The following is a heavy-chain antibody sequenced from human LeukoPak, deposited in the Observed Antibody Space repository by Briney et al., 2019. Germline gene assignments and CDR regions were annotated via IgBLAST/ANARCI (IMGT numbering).Heavy chain of an antibody. CDR1: GYTFTSYG. CDR3: ARNGRGTYYYFDL. CDR2: ISAYNGDT. D-gene: IGHD2-21*01. J-gene: IGHJ4*02. Sequence: ASVKVSCKASGYTFTSYGINWVRQAPGQGLEWMGWISAYNGDTNYAQKLQGRVTMTADTATSTAYMELRSLTSDDTAMYYCARNGRGTYYYFDLWGQGTLVTVSS. V-gene: IGHV1-18*01.